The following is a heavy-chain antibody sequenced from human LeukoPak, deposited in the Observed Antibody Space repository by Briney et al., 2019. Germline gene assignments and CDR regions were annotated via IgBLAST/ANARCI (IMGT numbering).Heavy chain of an antibody. J-gene: IGHJ6*02. Sequence: SETLSLTCTVSGGSISSYYWSWIRQPPGKGLEWIGYIYYSGSTNYNPSLKSRVTISVDTSKNQFSLKLSSVTAADTAVYYCARDVVVPAAMRNYYYYYGMDVWGQGTTDTVSS. CDR1: GGSISSYY. D-gene: IGHD2-2*01. CDR3: ARDVVVPAAMRNYYYYYGMDV. CDR2: IYYSGST. V-gene: IGHV4-59*01.